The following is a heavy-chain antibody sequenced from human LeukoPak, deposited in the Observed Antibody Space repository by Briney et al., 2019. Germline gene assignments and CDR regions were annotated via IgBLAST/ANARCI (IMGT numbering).Heavy chain of an antibody. J-gene: IGHJ4*02. V-gene: IGHV4-39*01. Sequence: SETLSLTCTVSGGSISSSSYYWGWIRQPPGKGLEWIGSIYYSGSTYYNPSLKSRVTISVDTSKNQFSLKLSSVTAADTAVYYCARHSVGAVAGLCFDYWGQGTLVTVSS. CDR3: ARHSVGAVAGLCFDY. CDR1: GGSISSSSYY. CDR2: IYYSGST. D-gene: IGHD6-19*01.